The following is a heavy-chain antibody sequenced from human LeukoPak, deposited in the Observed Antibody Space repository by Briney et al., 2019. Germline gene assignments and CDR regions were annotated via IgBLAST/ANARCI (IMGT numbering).Heavy chain of an antibody. CDR2: ISGDGGTT. CDR3: AKSGLGDHGIFTGRGSPYYYYYLDV. Sequence: HSGGSLRLSCTASGFTFNDFVMQWVRQVPGKSLEWVGLISGDGGTTDYASSVEGRFTISRDNTQKSLFLEMNNLGTEDTALYYCAKSGLGDHGIFTGRGSPYYYYYLDVWGKGTTVIVS. D-gene: IGHD2-21*02. CDR1: GFTFNDFV. V-gene: IGHV3-43*02. J-gene: IGHJ6*03.